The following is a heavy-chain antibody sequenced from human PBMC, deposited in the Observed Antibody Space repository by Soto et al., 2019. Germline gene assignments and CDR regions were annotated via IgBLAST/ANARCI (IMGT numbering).Heavy chain of an antibody. V-gene: IGHV3-66*01. CDR3: AREFRDGSNTRLAFDP. D-gene: IGHD6-6*01. CDR2: MYAGGTT. Sequence: EMQLVQSGEGLVQPGGSLRLSCAASGFTVSSSYMTWVRHVPGKGLEWVSVMYAGGTTYYANSVKSRFTFSRDNSKNMMYLQMNNLRAEDTAMYYCAREFRDGSNTRLAFDPWGQGTLVTVSS. J-gene: IGHJ5*02. CDR1: GFTVSSSY.